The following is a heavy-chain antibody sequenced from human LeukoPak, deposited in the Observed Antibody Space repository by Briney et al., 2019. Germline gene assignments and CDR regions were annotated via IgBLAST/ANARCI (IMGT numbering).Heavy chain of an antibody. V-gene: IGHV3-23*01. Sequence: GGSLRLFCAASGFTFSSYAMSWVRQAPGKGLEWVSGISGSGGTTYYADSVKGRFTISRDSSKNTLYLRMNSLRAEDTAVYYCAKDQMAIFGVGPNTNWFDPWGQGTLVTVSS. CDR3: AKDQMAIFGVGPNTNWFDP. CDR1: GFTFSSYA. J-gene: IGHJ5*02. D-gene: IGHD3-3*01. CDR2: ISGSGGTT.